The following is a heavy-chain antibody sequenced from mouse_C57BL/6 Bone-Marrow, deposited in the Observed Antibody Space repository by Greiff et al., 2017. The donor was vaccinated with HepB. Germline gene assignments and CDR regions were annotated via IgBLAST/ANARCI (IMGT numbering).Heavy chain of an antibody. CDR3: ARGRYYYGRGDY. Sequence: VQGVESGAELARPGASVKLSCKASGYTFTSYGISWVKQRTGQGLEWIGEIYPRSGNTYYNEKFKGKATLTADKSSSTAYMELRSLTSEDSAVYFCARGRYYYGRGDYWGQGTTLTVSS. V-gene: IGHV1-81*01. CDR2: IYPRSGNT. CDR1: GYTFTSYG. J-gene: IGHJ2*01. D-gene: IGHD1-1*01.